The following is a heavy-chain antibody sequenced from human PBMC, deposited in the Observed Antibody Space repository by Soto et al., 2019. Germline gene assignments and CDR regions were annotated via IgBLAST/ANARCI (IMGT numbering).Heavy chain of an antibody. V-gene: IGHV3-33*01. CDR2: IWYDGSNE. Sequence: QVQLVESGGGVVQSGRSLRLSCAASRFTFSNFAMHWVRQAPGKGLEWVAIIWYDGSNEYYADSVKGRFTISRDNSKNTLYLQMNSLRAEDTAVYYCARCEGSISWGYYGMDVWGQGTTVTVSS. CDR1: RFTFSNFA. D-gene: IGHD2-2*01. CDR3: ARCEGSISWGYYGMDV. J-gene: IGHJ6*02.